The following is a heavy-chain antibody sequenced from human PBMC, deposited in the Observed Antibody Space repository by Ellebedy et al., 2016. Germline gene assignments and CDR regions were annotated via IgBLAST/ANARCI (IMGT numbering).Heavy chain of an antibody. D-gene: IGHD3-16*01. J-gene: IGHJ4*02. Sequence: SETLSLXXTVSGGSISSGGYYWSWIRQHPGKGLEWIGYIYYSGSTYYNPSLKSRVTISVDTSKNQFSLKLSSVTAADTAVYYCARTEDRGSFDSWGQGTLVTVS. V-gene: IGHV4-31*03. CDR2: IYYSGST. CDR3: ARTEDRGSFDS. CDR1: GGSISSGGYY.